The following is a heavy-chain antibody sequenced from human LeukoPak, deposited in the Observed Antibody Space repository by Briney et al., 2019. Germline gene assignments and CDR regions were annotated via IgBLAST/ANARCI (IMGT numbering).Heavy chain of an antibody. V-gene: IGHV3-66*02. D-gene: IGHD6-19*01. CDR1: GFTVTTNY. CDR2: IYSGGIT. J-gene: IGHJ4*02. CDR3: ARRHSSGSN. Sequence: GGSLRLSCAASGFTVTTNYMSWVRQAPGKGLEWVSVIYSGGITYYADSVKGRFTISRDSSKNTVYLQMNSLRVEDTAVYYCARRHSSGSNWGQRTLVTLSS.